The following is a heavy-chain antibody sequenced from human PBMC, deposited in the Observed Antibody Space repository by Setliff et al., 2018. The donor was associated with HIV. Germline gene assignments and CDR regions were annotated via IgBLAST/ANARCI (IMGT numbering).Heavy chain of an antibody. CDR2: MFRTGTS. V-gene: IGHV4-38-2*01. CDR1: GYSIRSGYY. D-gene: IGHD4-17*01. CDR3: TRGGPTVAYGVDV. J-gene: IGHJ6*02. Sequence: PSETLSLTCAVSGYSIRSGYYWGWIRQSPGKGLEWIGTMFRTGTSYYNPSLTSRVTISQDTSKNQFSLELTSVTAADTAIYYCTRGGPTVAYGVDVWGQGTTVTVSS.